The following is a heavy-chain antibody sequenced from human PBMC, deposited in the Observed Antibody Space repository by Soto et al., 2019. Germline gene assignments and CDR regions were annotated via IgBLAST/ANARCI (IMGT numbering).Heavy chain of an antibody. Sequence: VQLVESGGGVVQPGRSLRLSCAASGFTFSSYGMHWVRQAPGKGLEWVAVISYDGSNKYYADSVKGRFTISRDNSKNTLYLQMNSLRAEDTAVYYCANAPSGVTGAGYYYYMGVWGKGTTVTVSS. CDR2: ISYDGSNK. V-gene: IGHV3-30*18. D-gene: IGHD7-27*01. CDR1: GFTFSSYG. J-gene: IGHJ6*03. CDR3: ANAPSGVTGAGYYYYMGV.